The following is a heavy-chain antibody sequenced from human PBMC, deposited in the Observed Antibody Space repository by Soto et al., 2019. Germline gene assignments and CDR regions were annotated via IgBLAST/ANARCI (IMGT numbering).Heavy chain of an antibody. Sequence: ETLSLTCTVSGGSTSMYYWGWIRQPPGKGLEWIGYIYKSGSTNYNPSLKSRVTISVDTSKNQFSLRLRSVTAADTAVYYCARLAIGRFDPWGQGSLVTVSS. CDR3: ARLAIGRFDP. CDR1: GGSTSMYY. J-gene: IGHJ5*02. V-gene: IGHV4-59*08. CDR2: IYKSGST.